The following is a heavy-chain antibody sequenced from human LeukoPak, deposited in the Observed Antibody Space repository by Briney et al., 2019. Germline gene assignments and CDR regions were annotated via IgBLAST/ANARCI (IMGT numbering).Heavy chain of an antibody. CDR1: GFTFSSYW. CDR2: INIDGRST. V-gene: IGHV3-74*01. Sequence: GGSLXLSCAASGFTFSSYWMHWVRQAPGKGLVWVSRINIDGRSTSYADSVKGRFTISRDNAKNTLYLQMNSLRAEDTAVYYCVRDLAGDKDYWGLGTLVTVSS. CDR3: VRDLAGDKDY. J-gene: IGHJ4*02. D-gene: IGHD4-23*01.